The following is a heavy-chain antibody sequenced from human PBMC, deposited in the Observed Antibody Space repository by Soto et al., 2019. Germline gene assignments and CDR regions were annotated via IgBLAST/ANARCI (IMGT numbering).Heavy chain of an antibody. CDR2: IYWNDDK. CDR3: AHSLIRAAAGKYYFEY. Sequence: GLTLRHPKPTLTMTCTFSWHSLSPSAVVVRWSRQPPGKALEWLALIYWNDDKRYSPSLTSRLTITKDTSKNQVVLTMTNMDPVDTATYYCAHSLIRAAAGKYYFEYWGHGTLVTVSS. CDR1: WHSLSPSAVV. D-gene: IGHD6-13*01. J-gene: IGHJ4*01. V-gene: IGHV2-5*01.